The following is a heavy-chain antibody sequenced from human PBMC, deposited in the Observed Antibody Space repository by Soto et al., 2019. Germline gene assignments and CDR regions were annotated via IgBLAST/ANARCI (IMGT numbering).Heavy chain of an antibody. CDR2: IYYSGST. CDR3: ARHNYGSGSTYFVY. Sequence: SGNLYGRWIRKTPGKGLEWIGYIYYSGSTNYNPSLKSRVTISVDTSKNQFSLKLNSMTAADTAVYYCARHNYGSGSTYFVYCDQG. J-gene: IGHJ4*02. CDR1: SGNLY. D-gene: IGHD3-10*01. V-gene: IGHV4-61*07.